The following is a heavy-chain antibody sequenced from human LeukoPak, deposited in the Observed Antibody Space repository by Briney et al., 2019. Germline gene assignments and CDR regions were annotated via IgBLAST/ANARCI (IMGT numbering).Heavy chain of an antibody. CDR3: ARVKVDTAMVDYFDY. CDR2: IYYSGST. J-gene: IGHJ4*02. Sequence: SETLSLTCTVSGGSISSHYWSWIRQPPGKGLEWIGYIYYSGSTNYNPSLKSRVTISVDTSKNQFSLKLSSVTAADTAVYYCARVKVDTAMVDYFDYWGQGTLVTVSS. CDR1: GGSISSHY. V-gene: IGHV4-59*11. D-gene: IGHD5-18*01.